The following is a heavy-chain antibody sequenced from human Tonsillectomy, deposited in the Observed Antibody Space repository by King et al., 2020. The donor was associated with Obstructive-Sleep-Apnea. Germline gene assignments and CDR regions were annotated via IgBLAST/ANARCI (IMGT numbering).Heavy chain of an antibody. V-gene: IGHV1-69*04. J-gene: IGHJ5*02. CDR3: ARWGLGYCSGGSCYWFDP. CDR1: GGTFSSYA. Sequence: QLVQSGAEVKKPGSSVKVSCKASGGTFSSYAISWVRQAPGQGLEWMGGIIPILGIDNYAQKFQGRVTITADKSTSTAYMELSSLRSVDTAVYYCARWGLGYCSGGSCYWFDPWGQGTLVTVSS. CDR2: IIPILGID. D-gene: IGHD2-15*01.